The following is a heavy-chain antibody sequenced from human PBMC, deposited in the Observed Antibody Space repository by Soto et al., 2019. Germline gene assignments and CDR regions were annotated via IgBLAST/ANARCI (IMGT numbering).Heavy chain of an antibody. CDR1: GYIFTDYY. Sequence: QVQLEQSGAEVKKPGASVTVSCKASGYIFTDYYLHWVRQAPGQGLEWMGWINPATGATKYKQNFEGRLSLTRDTSKSTGFMDLSRLKSDDSAIYYCARKGYGVAFDAWAQGTLVTVSS. D-gene: IGHD5-18*01. CDR2: INPATGAT. V-gene: IGHV1-2*02. J-gene: IGHJ3*01. CDR3: ARKGYGVAFDA.